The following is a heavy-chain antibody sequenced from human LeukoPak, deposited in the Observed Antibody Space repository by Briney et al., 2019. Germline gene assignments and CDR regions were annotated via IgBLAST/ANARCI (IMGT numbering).Heavy chain of an antibody. D-gene: IGHD4-11*01. J-gene: IGHJ1*01. CDR3: ATYSILNAREFRY. Sequence: PGGSLRLSCADSGFTFSNSWMGWVRQAPGKGLEWVANVQHIGGETYYVDSVKGRFTISRDNAKNSVYLQMNSLGADDTAVYYCATYSILNAREFRYWGQGTLVTVTS. V-gene: IGHV3-7*01. CDR1: GFTFSNSW. CDR2: VQHIGGET.